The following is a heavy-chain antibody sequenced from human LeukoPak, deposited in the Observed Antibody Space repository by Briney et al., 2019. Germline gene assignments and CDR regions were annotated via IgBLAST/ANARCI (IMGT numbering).Heavy chain of an antibody. J-gene: IGHJ5*02. D-gene: IGHD4-17*01. CDR1: GYTFTSYG. CDR3: ARAYGDYAIPWFDP. CDR2: ISAYNGNT. Sequence: GESLKISCKASGYTFTSYGISWVRQAPGQGLEWMGWISAYNGNTNYAQKLQGRVTMTTDTSTSTAYMELRSLRSDDTAVYYCARAYGDYAIPWFDPWGQGTLVTVSS. V-gene: IGHV1-18*01.